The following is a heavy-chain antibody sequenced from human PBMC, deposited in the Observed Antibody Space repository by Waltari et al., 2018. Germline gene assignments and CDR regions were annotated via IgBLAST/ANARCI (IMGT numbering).Heavy chain of an antibody. CDR1: GDSISTSTFY. CDR3: VRQRSADFWSGYFDL. V-gene: IGHV4-39*01. CDR2: GYYNAYK. D-gene: IGHD3-3*01. J-gene: IGHJ4*02. Sequence: QAQLQELGPGQVKPSETLSFRCAVSGDSISTSTFYWGWVRQPPGKGLEWVGSGYYNAYKFYNPSLKRRLTLSMDTSNNHFSLSLTSVTAADTAIYYCVRQRSADFWSGYFDLWGQGTLVTVSS.